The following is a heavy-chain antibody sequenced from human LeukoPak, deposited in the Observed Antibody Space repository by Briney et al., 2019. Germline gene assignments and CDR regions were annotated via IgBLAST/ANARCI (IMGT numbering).Heavy chain of an antibody. V-gene: IGHV1-69*01. J-gene: IGHJ4*02. D-gene: IGHD3-10*01. Sequence: SVKVSCKASGGTFSSYAISWVRQAPGQGLEWMGGIIPIFGTANYAQKFQGRVTITADESASTACMELSSLRSEDTAVYYCARSFRGSGPYYFDYWGQGTLVTVSS. CDR3: ARSFRGSGPYYFDY. CDR1: GGTFSSYA. CDR2: IIPIFGTA.